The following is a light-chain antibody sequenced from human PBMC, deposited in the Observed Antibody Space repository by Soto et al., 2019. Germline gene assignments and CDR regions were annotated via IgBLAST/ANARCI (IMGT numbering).Light chain of an antibody. CDR2: EVS. Sequence: QSVLTQPASVSGSPGQSITISCTGTSSDVGGYKYVSWYQQHPGKAPKLIIYEVSNRPSGVSNRFSGSKSGNTASLTISGLQAEDETDYYCNSFTSSCTYVFGTGTKGTAL. J-gene: IGLJ1*01. CDR3: NSFTSSCTYV. V-gene: IGLV2-14*01. CDR1: SSDVGGYKY.